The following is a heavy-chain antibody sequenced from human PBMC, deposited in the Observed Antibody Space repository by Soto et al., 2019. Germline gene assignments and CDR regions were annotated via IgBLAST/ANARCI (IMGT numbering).Heavy chain of an antibody. CDR3: VRVLDSSWYAHL. D-gene: IGHD3-22*01. J-gene: IGHJ2*01. CDR2: IFYTGVT. CDR1: GGSVSNASFY. V-gene: IGHV4-61*03. Sequence: QVQLQESGPGLVKPSETLSLTCSVSGGSVSNASFYWTWLRQAPGTGLEYFGYIFYTGVTNYNPSLSSRVTISLDTSKNHFSLKLNSMTAADTAVYYCVRVLDSSWYAHLWVRGTLVTVSS.